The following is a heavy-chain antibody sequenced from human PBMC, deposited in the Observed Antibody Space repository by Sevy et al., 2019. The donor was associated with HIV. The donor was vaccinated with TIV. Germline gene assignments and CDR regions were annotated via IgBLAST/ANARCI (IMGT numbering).Heavy chain of an antibody. CDR3: ARGKGGYGYGLNY. CDR1: GFTVSANY. CDR2: IYSDGTT. Sequence: GGSLRLSCAVSGFTVSANYMTWVRQAPGKGLEWVSVIYSDGTTHHADSVKGRFSISRDNSNNTVYLQMNSLRAEDTAVYYCARGKGGYGYGLNYWGQGTLVTVSS. D-gene: IGHD5-18*01. J-gene: IGHJ4*02. V-gene: IGHV3-66*01.